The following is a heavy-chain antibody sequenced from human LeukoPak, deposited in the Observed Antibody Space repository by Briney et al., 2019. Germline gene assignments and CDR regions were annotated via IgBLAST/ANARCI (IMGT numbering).Heavy chain of an antibody. CDR1: GFTFSSYG. J-gene: IGHJ4*02. CDR2: IRYDGSNK. Sequence: GGSLRLSCAASGFTFSSYGMHWVRQAPGKGLEWVAFIRYDGSNKYYADSVKGRFTISRDNSKNTLYLQMNSLRAEDTAVYYCAKDRDWNDPPFTFDYWGQGTLVTVS. V-gene: IGHV3-30*02. CDR3: AKDRDWNDPPFTFDY. D-gene: IGHD1-1*01.